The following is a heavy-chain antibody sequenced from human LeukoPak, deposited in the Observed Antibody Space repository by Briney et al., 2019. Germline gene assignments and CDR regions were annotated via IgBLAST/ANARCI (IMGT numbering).Heavy chain of an antibody. CDR1: GGSVSSGSYY. CDR2: TVGGGDGT. CDR3: AKLTTS. Sequence: PSETLSPTCTVSGGSVSSGSYYWSWIRQPPGKGLEWVAVTVGGGDGTYYADSVKGRLTISRDNSNTTLYLQMNSLRAEDTAVYYCAKLTTSWGQGTLVTVSS. D-gene: IGHD4-11*01. J-gene: IGHJ4*02. V-gene: IGHV3-23*01.